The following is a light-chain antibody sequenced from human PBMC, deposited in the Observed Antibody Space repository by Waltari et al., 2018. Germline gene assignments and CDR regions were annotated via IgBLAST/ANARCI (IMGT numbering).Light chain of an antibody. CDR1: QSVLYNSNGKNY. V-gene: IGKV4-1*01. CDR3: QQYYRSRT. Sequence: IVMTQSPDSLAVSLGGRATINCKSNQSVLYNSNGKNYLAWYQQKPGQPPKLLIYWAYTRQSVVPERFSGSGSGTEFTLTINSLQAEDVAVYYCQQYYRSRTFGQGTKGEIK. CDR2: WAY. J-gene: IGKJ1*01.